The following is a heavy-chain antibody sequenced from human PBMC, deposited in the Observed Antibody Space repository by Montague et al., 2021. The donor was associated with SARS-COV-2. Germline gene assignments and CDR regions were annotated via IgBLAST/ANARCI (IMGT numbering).Heavy chain of an antibody. CDR3: ARGSGSASATWFDP. V-gene: IGHV4-59*11. CDR2: IYYTGIT. CDR1: GRSIGSHY. J-gene: IGHJ5*02. D-gene: IGHD6-25*01. Sequence: SETLSLTCTVSGRSIGSHYWSWIRLPPGKGLEWVGHIYYTGITKYKSSLKSRVTISVDTSKNQLSLKLDSVTAADTAVYYCARGSGSASATWFDPWGQGTLVTVSS.